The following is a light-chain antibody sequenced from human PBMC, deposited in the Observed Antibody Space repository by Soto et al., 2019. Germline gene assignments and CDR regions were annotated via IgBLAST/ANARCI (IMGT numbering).Light chain of an antibody. J-gene: IGKJ1*01. CDR3: QQYNTYWET. CDR2: DAS. CDR1: QSINSW. Sequence: DIQMTQSPSTLSASVGDRVTITCRASQSINSWLAWYQQKPGQAPKLLIYDASSLESGVPSRFSGSRSGTEFTLTITSLQSDDSATYYCQQYNTYWETFGQGTKVDIK. V-gene: IGKV1-5*01.